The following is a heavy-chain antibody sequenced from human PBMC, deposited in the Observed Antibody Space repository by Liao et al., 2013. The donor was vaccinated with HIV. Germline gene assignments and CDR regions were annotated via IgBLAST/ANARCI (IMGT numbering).Heavy chain of an antibody. Sequence: QLQLQESGPGLVKPSETLSLTCTVSGGSISSSRYYWGWIRQPPGKGLEWIGEINHSGSTNYNPSLKSRVTISVDTSKNQFSLKLSSVTAADTAVYYCARAHSFWSGYIRAYYFDYWGQGTLVTVSS. D-gene: IGHD3-3*01. V-gene: IGHV4-39*07. J-gene: IGHJ4*02. CDR3: ARAHSFWSGYIRAYYFDY. CDR2: INHSGST. CDR1: GGSISSSRYY.